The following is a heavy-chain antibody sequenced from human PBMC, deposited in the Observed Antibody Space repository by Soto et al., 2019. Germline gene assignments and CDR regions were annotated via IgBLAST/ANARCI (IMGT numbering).Heavy chain of an antibody. CDR2: FYDGNT. Sequence: SETLSLTCIVSGGSITRRSSYWAWIRQPPGKGLEWVGTFYDGNTYHNPSPRSRITIAVDTSKNQFSLKLNSVAAADTAFYYCATTRGLAVGGSFDYWGQGMLVTVSS. CDR1: GGSITRRSSY. D-gene: IGHD3-10*01. CDR3: ATTRGLAVGGSFDY. J-gene: IGHJ4*02. V-gene: IGHV4-39*01.